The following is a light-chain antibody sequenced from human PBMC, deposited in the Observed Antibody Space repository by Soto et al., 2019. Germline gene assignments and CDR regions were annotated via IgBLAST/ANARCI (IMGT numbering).Light chain of an antibody. Sequence: DIQMTQSPSSLSASVGDRVTITCRASQSISSYLNWYQQKPGKAPNLLIYAASSLQSGVPSRFSGSGSVTDFTLTISSLQPEDFATYYYQQSYSTLLTFGGGTKVEIK. CDR2: AAS. CDR3: QQSYSTLLT. CDR1: QSISSY. J-gene: IGKJ4*01. V-gene: IGKV1-39*01.